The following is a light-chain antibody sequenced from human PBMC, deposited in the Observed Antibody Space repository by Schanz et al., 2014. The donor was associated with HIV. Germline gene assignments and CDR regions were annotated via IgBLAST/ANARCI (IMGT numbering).Light chain of an antibody. CDR3: QQSYSTPGT. CDR2: GAS. V-gene: IGKV1-39*01. CDR1: QSISTS. J-gene: IGKJ2*02. Sequence: DIQLTQSPSFLSASVGDRVTITCRASQSISTSLNWYHQKPGKAPQLLIYGASNLQSGVPSRFSGSGSGTDFTLSISSLQPEDFATYYCQQSYSTPGTFGQGTKLESK.